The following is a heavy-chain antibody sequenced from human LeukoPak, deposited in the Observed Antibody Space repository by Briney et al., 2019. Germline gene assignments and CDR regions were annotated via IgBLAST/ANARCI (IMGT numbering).Heavy chain of an antibody. D-gene: IGHD3-22*01. J-gene: IGHJ4*02. V-gene: IGHV1-18*01. CDR3: ARDPSNSSGYHAHFDS. Sequence: ASVKVSCKASGYTFTHHGISWVRQAPGQGLEWMGWLSCYNGDTMYAQNVQGRVTMATDTSTRTAYIELRSLRSDDTAMYYCARDPSNSSGYHAHFDSWGQGTLVTVSS. CDR2: LSCYNGDT. CDR1: GYTFTHHG.